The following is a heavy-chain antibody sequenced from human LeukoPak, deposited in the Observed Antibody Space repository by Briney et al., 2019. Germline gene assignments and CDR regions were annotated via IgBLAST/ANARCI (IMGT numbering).Heavy chain of an antibody. CDR1: GFTFSSYW. CDR3: ARGSWGEYYFDY. V-gene: IGHV3-74*01. D-gene: IGHD1-26*01. CDR2: INSGGSST. J-gene: IGHJ4*02. Sequence: PGGSLRLSCAASGFTFSSYWMHWVRQAPGKGLVWVSRINSGGSSTSHADSVKGRFTISRDNAKNTLYLQMNSLRAEDTAVYYCARGSWGEYYFDYWGQGILVTVSS.